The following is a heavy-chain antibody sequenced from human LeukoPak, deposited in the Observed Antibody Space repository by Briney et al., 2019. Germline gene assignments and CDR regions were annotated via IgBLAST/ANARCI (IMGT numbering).Heavy chain of an antibody. CDR1: GYSFTSYW. J-gene: IGHJ4*02. Sequence: GESLKISCKGSGYSFTSYWIGWVRQLPGKGLEWMGIFYPGDSDTRYSPSFQGQVTISADKSISTAYLQWSSLKASDTAMYYCARGPMVRGVIRPVGDYWGQGTLVTVSS. CDR2: FYPGDSDT. D-gene: IGHD3-10*01. CDR3: ARGPMVRGVIRPVGDY. V-gene: IGHV5-51*01.